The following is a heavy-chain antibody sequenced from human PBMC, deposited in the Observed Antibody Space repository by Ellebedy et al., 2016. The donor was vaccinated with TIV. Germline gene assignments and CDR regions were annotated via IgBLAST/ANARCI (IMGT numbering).Heavy chain of an antibody. CDR1: GFTFGDHA. CDR2: IRSEPFGGTS. V-gene: IGHV3-49*03. D-gene: IGHD3-10*01. CDR3: TRVYRRGSFFDY. J-gene: IGHJ4*02. Sequence: PGGSLRLSCLASGFTFGDHAMSWFRQAPGKGLEWVGFIRSEPFGGTSEYAASVTGRFTISRDDSKNIAYLQMNSLKTEDTAVYFCTRVYRRGSFFDYWGQGTLVTVSS.